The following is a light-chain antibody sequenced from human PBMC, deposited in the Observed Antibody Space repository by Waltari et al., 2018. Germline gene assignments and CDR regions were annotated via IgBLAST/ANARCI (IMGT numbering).Light chain of an antibody. CDR3: MQGTHWPRT. Sequence: DVVMTQSPLSLPVTLGQPASISCRSTQSLVHTNGNTYLNWFQQRPGQSPRRLIYEVSNRDSGVPDRFSGSGSGTDFTLKISRVEAEDVGVYYCMQGTHWPRTFGQGTNVEI. CDR2: EVS. J-gene: IGKJ1*01. V-gene: IGKV2-30*02. CDR1: QSLVHTNGNTY.